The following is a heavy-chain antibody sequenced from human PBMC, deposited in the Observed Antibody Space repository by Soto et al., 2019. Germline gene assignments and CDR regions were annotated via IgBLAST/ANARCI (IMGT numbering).Heavy chain of an antibody. Sequence: ASVKVSCKVSGHTLSDFSMHWVRQAPGRGLEWMGGFDPEDGDPIYAQNFQGRVTMTEDSSTDTAYMELSSLGSEDTAMYYCATDLLTAVAGEEGDWGQGTLVTVSS. CDR3: ATDLLTAVAGEEGD. J-gene: IGHJ4*02. D-gene: IGHD6-19*01. V-gene: IGHV1-24*01. CDR2: FDPEDGDP. CDR1: GHTLSDFS.